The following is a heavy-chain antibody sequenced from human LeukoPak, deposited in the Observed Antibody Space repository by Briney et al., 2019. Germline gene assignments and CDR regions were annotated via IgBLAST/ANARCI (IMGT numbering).Heavy chain of an antibody. D-gene: IGHD5-12*01. CDR1: GGSISSSSYY. V-gene: IGHV4-39*01. CDR3: ARHRVSSIIVATILDAFDI. CDR2: TYYSGST. J-gene: IGHJ3*02. Sequence: SETLSLTCTVSGGSISSSSYYWGWIRQPPGKGLEWIGSTYYSGSTYYNPSLESRVTISVDTSKNQFSLKLSSVTAADTAVYYCARHRVSSIIVATILDAFDIWGQGTMVTVSS.